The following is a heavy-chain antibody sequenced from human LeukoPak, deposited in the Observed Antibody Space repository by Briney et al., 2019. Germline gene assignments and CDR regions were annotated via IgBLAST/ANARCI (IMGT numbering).Heavy chain of an antibody. Sequence: GGSLRLSCAASGFTFSSYAMSSVRQAPGKGLEWVSAISGSGGSTYYADSVKGRFTISRDNSKNTLYLQMNSLRAEDTAVYYCAKDIGMVRESEFDYWGQGTLVTVSS. J-gene: IGHJ4*02. D-gene: IGHD3-10*01. CDR1: GFTFSSYA. V-gene: IGHV3-23*01. CDR2: ISGSGGST. CDR3: AKDIGMVRESEFDY.